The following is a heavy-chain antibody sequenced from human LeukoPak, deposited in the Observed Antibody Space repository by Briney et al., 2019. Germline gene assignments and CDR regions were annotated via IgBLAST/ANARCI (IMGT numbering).Heavy chain of an antibody. J-gene: IGHJ5*02. D-gene: IGHD2-2*01. CDR3: ARGSRRGYWFDP. CDR1: GGSFSGYY. Sequence: SETLSLTCAVYGGSFSGYYWSWTRQPPGKGLEWIGEINHSGSTNYNPSLKSRVTISVDTSKNQFSLKLSSVTAADTAVYYCARGSRRGYWFDPWGQGTLVTVSS. CDR2: INHSGST. V-gene: IGHV4-34*01.